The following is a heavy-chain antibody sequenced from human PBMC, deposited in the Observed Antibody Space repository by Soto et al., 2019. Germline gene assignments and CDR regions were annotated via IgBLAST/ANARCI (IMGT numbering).Heavy chain of an antibody. Sequence: EVQLLESEGGLVQPGGSLRLSCAAPGFTFSNYAMNWVRQAPGKGLEWVSVISGSGGSTYYADSVKGRFTISRDNSKNTLYLQMNSLRGEDTAVYYCARRSSGWYFDYWGQGTLVTVSS. CDR3: ARRSSGWYFDY. CDR2: ISGSGGST. J-gene: IGHJ4*02. V-gene: IGHV3-23*01. CDR1: GFTFSNYA. D-gene: IGHD6-19*01.